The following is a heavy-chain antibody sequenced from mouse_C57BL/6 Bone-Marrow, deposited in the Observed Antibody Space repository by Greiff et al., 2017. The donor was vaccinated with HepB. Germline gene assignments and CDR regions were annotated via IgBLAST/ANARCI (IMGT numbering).Heavy chain of an antibody. CDR3: ARTEGSSPYWYFDV. V-gene: IGHV1-82*01. CDR2: IYPGDGDT. D-gene: IGHD1-1*01. J-gene: IGHJ1*03. CDR1: GYAFSSSW. Sequence: VQLQQSGPELVKPGASVKISCKASGYAFSSSWMNWVKQRPGKGLEWIGRIYPGDGDTNYNGKFKGKATLTADKSSSTAYMQLSSLTSEDSAVYFCARTEGSSPYWYFDVWGTGTTVTVSS.